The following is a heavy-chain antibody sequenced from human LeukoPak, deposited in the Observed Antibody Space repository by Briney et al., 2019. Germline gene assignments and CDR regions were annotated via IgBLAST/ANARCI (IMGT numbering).Heavy chain of an antibody. CDR3: AREPCDLCVVPAARELPPYYGMDV. CDR1: GGSISSGDYY. Sequence: PSETLSLTCTVSGGSISSGDYYWSWIRQPPGKGLEWIGYIYYSGSTYYNPSLKSRVTISVDTSKNQFSLKLSSVTAADTAVYYCAREPCDLCVVPAARELPPYYGMDVWGQGTTVTVSS. J-gene: IGHJ6*02. V-gene: IGHV4-30-4*01. D-gene: IGHD2-2*01. CDR2: IYYSGST.